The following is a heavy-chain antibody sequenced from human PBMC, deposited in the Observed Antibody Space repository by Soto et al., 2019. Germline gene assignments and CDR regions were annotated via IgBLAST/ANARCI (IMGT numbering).Heavy chain of an antibody. J-gene: IGHJ5*02. CDR1: GYSFTSYW. CDR2: IDPSDSYT. CDR3: ARHRTGPSADCGGDCYGWFDP. D-gene: IGHD2-21*02. V-gene: IGHV5-10-1*01. Sequence: GESLKISCKGSGYSFTSYWISWVRQMPGKGLEWMGRIDPSDSYTNYSPSFQGHVTISADKSISTAYLQWSSLKASDTAMYYCARHRTGPSADCGGDCYGWFDPWGQGTLVTVSP.